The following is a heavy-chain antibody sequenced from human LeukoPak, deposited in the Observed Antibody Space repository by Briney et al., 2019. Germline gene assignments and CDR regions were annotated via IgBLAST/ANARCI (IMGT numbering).Heavy chain of an antibody. CDR3: ARDRPFSGSYPFDY. D-gene: IGHD1-26*01. CDR1: GYTFTSYG. J-gene: IGHJ4*02. CDR2: ISAYNGNT. Sequence: ASVKVSCKASGYTFTSYGISWVRQAPGQGLECMGWISAYNGNTNYAQKLQGRVTVTTDTSTSTAYMELRSLRSDDTAVYYCARDRPFSGSYPFDYWGQGTLVTVSS. V-gene: IGHV1-18*01.